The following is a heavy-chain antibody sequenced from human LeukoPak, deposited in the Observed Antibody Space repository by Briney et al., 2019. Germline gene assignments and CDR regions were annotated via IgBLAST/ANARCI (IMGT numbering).Heavy chain of an antibody. V-gene: IGHV3-66*01. J-gene: IGHJ4*02. Sequence: PGGSLRLSCAASGFTFSNHGMNWVRQAPGKGLEWGSIIYSGGTTYYADSVKGRFTISRDNSKNTLFLQMNSLRAEDTAVYYCARDYYDSSGYTLRANWGQGTLVTVSS. D-gene: IGHD3-22*01. CDR2: IYSGGTT. CDR1: GFTFSNHG. CDR3: ARDYYDSSGYTLRAN.